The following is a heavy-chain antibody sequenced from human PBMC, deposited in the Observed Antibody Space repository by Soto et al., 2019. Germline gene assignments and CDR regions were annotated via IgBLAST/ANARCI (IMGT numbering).Heavy chain of an antibody. J-gene: IGHJ6*02. Sequence: ASVKVSCKASGYTFTSYDINWVRQATGQGLEWMGWMNPNSGNTGYAQKFQGRVTMTRNTSISTAYMELSSLRSEDTAVYYCARSITIFGVVTPHYYYYGMDVWGQGTTVTVSS. D-gene: IGHD3-3*01. CDR1: GYTFTSYD. V-gene: IGHV1-8*01. CDR2: MNPNSGNT. CDR3: ARSITIFGVVTPHYYYYGMDV.